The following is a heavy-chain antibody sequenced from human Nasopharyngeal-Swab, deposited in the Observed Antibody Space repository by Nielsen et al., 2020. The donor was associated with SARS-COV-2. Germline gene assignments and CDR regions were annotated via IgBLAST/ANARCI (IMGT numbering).Heavy chain of an antibody. CDR1: GFTFSNYN. J-gene: IGHJ6*02. CDR3: ARDGLDYDFWSAYFMDV. CDR2: ISSSSSYI. V-gene: IGHV3-21*01. D-gene: IGHD3-3*01. Sequence: GESLKISCAASGFTFSNYNFNWVRQAPGKGLEWVSSISSSSSYIYYADSVKGRFTISRDNAKNSLYLQMNSLRVEDTAVYYCARDGLDYDFWSAYFMDVWGQGTTVTVSS.